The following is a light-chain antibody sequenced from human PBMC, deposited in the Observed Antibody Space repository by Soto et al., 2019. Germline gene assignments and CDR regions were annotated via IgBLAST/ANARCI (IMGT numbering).Light chain of an antibody. V-gene: IGLV7-46*01. Sequence: SVLNHEHSLTMSPRVTISLICCSSNAAVPSSHYPSRFQQKPGQAPRTLIYDTSNKHPWTPARFSGSLLGGKAALTLSAEQHEDEADYYCLLSYSGARYVFGTGTMVT. CDR3: LLSYSGARYV. CDR2: DTS. CDR1: NAAVPSSHY. J-gene: IGLJ1*01.